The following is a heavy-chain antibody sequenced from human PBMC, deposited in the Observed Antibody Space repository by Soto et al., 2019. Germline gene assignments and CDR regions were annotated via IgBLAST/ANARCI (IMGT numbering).Heavy chain of an antibody. CDR3: AKDFKVGAADYYFDY. CDR1: GFTFSDYA. D-gene: IGHD1-26*01. J-gene: IGHJ4*02. V-gene: IGHV3-30*04. Sequence: PGGSLRLSCAASGFTFSDYAMHWVRQAPGKGLEWVAVISSDGGDKHYADSVKGRFTISRDNSKNTLNLQLNSLRAEDTAVYYCAKDFKVGAADYYFDYWGQGTLVTVSS. CDR2: ISSDGGDK.